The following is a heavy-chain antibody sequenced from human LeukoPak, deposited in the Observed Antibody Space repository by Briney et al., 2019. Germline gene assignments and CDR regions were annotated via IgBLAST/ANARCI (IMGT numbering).Heavy chain of an antibody. CDR1: GFTFSSYW. D-gene: IGHD3-16*02. CDR3: AKNPMITFGGVIGNFDY. CDR2: ISTDESRT. Sequence: PGGSLRLSCAASGFTFSSYWMHWVRQAPGKGLVWVSRISTDESRTTYADSVKGRFTISRDNAKNTLYLQMNSLRAEDTAVYYCAKNPMITFGGVIGNFDYWGQGTLVTVSS. V-gene: IGHV3-74*01. J-gene: IGHJ4*02.